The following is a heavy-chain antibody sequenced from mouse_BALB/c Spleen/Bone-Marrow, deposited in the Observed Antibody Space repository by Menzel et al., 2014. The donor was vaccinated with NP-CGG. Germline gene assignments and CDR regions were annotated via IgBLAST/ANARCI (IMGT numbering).Heavy chain of an antibody. CDR3: ARLGYYGGFAY. V-gene: IGHV4-1*02. Sequence: EVQRVESGGGLVQPGGSLKLSCAASGFDFSGLWMGWVRQDPGKGLEWIGEINPDSSSINYTPYLKDRFIISRDNAKNTLYLQMSKVRSEDTALYYCARLGYYGGFAYWGQGTLVTVSA. CDR2: INPDSSSI. J-gene: IGHJ3*01. CDR1: GFDFSGLW. D-gene: IGHD2-3*01.